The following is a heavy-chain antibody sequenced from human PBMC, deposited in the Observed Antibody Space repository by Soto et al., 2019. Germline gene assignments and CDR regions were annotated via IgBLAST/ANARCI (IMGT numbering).Heavy chain of an antibody. CDR3: ARDLAAGDY. V-gene: IGHV1-46*01. J-gene: IGHJ4*02. Sequence: QVQLVQSGAEVKKPGASVKLSCKASGYTFIHYYIHWVRQAPGQGLEWMGIFNPTSGSTNYAQKFTGSVALTMDTSTRTVYMELSSLRFDDTAVYYCARDLAAGDYWGQGTLVTVSS. CDR1: GYTFIHYY. D-gene: IGHD6-13*01. CDR2: FNPTSGST.